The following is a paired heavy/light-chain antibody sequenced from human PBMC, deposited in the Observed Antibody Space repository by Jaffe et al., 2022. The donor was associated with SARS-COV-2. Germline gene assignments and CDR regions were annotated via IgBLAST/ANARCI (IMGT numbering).Light chain of an antibody. CDR3: QQYNGWPRT. CDR1: QSVGSN. Sequence: EIVMTQSPATLSVSPGERATLTCRASQSVGSNLGWYQQRAGQAPRLLIYGASTRATGIPARFSGSGSGTEFTLTISSLQSEDFAVYYCQQYNGWPRTFGQGTKVEI. V-gene: IGKV3-15*01. J-gene: IGKJ1*01. CDR2: GAS.
Heavy chain of an antibody. V-gene: IGHV3-48*02. CDR1: GFTFSSYN. CDR3: ASASICSGGSCRTY. Sequence: EVQLVESGGGLVQPGGSLRLSCAASGFTFSSYNMNWVRQAPGKGLEWISYISDSSNTVYADSVKGRFTISRDNAKNSLYLQMNSLRDEDTAVYYCASASICSGGSCRTYWGQGTLVTVSS. J-gene: IGHJ4*02. CDR2: ISDSSNTV. D-gene: IGHD2-15*01.